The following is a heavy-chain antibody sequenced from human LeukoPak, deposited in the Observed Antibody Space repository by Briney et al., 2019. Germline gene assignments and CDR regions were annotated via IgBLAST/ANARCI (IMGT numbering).Heavy chain of an antibody. CDR1: GGTFSSYA. V-gene: IGHV1-69*04. CDR2: IIPILGIA. J-gene: IGHJ4*02. D-gene: IGHD4-23*01. CDR3: ARDHDYGGNSGFDY. Sequence: ASVKVSCKASGGTFSSYAISWVRQAPGQGLEWMGRIIPILGIANYAQKFQGRVTITADKSTSTAYMELSGLRSEDTAVYYCARDHDYGGNSGFDYWGQGTLVTVSS.